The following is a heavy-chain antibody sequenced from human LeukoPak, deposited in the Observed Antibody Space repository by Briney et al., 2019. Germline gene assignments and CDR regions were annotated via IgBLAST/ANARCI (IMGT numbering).Heavy chain of an antibody. V-gene: IGHV1-2*02. CDR1: GYTFISYY. J-gene: IGHJ5*02. Sequence: GASVKVSCKASGYTFISYYMHWVRQATGQGLEWMGSINPNSGGTSYAQKFQGRVTMTTDTSMSTAYMELSRLTSDDTAVYYCARAGGRSWFDPWGQGTLVTVSS. CDR2: INPNSGGT. CDR3: ARAGGRSWFDP.